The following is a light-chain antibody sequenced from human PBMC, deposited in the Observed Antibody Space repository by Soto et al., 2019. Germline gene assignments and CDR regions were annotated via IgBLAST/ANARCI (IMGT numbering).Light chain of an antibody. V-gene: IGLV2-14*01. Sequence: QSALTQPASVSGSPGQSITISCTGTSSDVGTYNCVSWYQQHAGKVPKLMIYDVSNRPSGVSDRFSGSKSGNTASLTISGLQAEDEADYYCTSYTSSSILVFGGGTKLTVL. J-gene: IGLJ2*01. CDR2: DVS. CDR3: TSYTSSSILV. CDR1: SSDVGTYNC.